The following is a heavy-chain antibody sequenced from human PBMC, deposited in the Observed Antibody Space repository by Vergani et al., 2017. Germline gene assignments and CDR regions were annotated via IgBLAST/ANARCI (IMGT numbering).Heavy chain of an antibody. CDR1: GFTFSSYD. J-gene: IGHJ3*02. CDR3: ARLSGGITIFGVVSSGAFDI. V-gene: IGHV3-13*01. Sequence: VQLVESGGGVVQPGGSLRLSCAASGFTFSSYDMHWVRQATGKGLEWVSAIGTAGDTYYPGSVKGRFTISRENAKNSLYLQMNSLRAGDTAVYYCARLSGGITIFGVVSSGAFDIWGQGTMVTVSS. D-gene: IGHD3-3*01. CDR2: IGTAGDT.